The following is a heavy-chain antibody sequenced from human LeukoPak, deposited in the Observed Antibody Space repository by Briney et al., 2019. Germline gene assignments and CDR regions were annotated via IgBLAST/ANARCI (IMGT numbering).Heavy chain of an antibody. V-gene: IGHV1-46*01. CDR1: GYTFTSYY. Sequence: ASVKVSCKASGYTFTSYYMHWVRQAPGQGLEWMGIINPSGGSTSYAQKFQGRLTMTTDTFTSTAYMELRSLRSDDTAVYYCARDTGYGDYAGDYWGQGTLVTVSS. CDR3: ARDTGYGDYAGDY. D-gene: IGHD4-17*01. J-gene: IGHJ4*02. CDR2: INPSGGST.